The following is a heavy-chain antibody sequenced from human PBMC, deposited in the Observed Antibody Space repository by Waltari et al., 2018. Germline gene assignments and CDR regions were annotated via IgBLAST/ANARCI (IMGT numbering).Heavy chain of an antibody. CDR3: IVGATAFDI. CDR1: GFTFTGSA. V-gene: IGHV3-73*01. Sequence: EVQLVESGGGLVQPGGSLKLSCAASGFTFTGSAMHWVRQASGKGLEWVGRIRSKANSYATAYAASVKGRFTISRDDSKNTAYLQMNSLKTEDTAVYYCIVGATAFDIWGQGTMVTVSS. D-gene: IGHD1-26*01. J-gene: IGHJ3*02. CDR2: IRSKANSYAT.